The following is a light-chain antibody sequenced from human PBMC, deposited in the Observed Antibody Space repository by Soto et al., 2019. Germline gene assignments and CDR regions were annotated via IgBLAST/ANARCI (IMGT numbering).Light chain of an antibody. V-gene: IGLV2-23*02. J-gene: IGLJ1*01. CDR2: EVS. CDR1: SRDVGNYNL. Sequence: QPALTQPASVSGSPGQSITISCTGTSRDVGNYNLVSWYQQHPGRAPKLMIYEVSKRPSGVSNRFSGFKSGNTASLTISGLQAEDEADYYCCSYAAGPTYVFGTGTKLTVL. CDR3: CSYAAGPTYV.